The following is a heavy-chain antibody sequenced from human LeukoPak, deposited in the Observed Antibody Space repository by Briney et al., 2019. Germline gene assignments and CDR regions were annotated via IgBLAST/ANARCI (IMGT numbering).Heavy chain of an antibody. D-gene: IGHD3-22*01. CDR3: ARMGSGYSNWFDP. Sequence: SETLSLTCTVSGGSISSYYWSWIRQPPGKGLEWIGYIYSSGSINYNPSLESRVVMSVDTSQNQFSLRLSSVTAADTAVYYCARMGSGYSNWFDPWGQGTLVTVSS. CDR1: GGSISSYY. V-gene: IGHV4-4*09. CDR2: IYSSGSI. J-gene: IGHJ5*02.